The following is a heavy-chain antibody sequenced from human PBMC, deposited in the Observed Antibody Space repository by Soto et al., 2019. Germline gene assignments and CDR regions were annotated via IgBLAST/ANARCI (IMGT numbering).Heavy chain of an antibody. D-gene: IGHD3-3*01. CDR2: IYYSGST. V-gene: IGHV4-59*08. Sequence: PSETLSLTCTVSGGSISSYYWSWIRQPPGKGLEWIGYIYYSGSTNYNPSLKSRVTISVDTSKNQFSLKLSSVTAADTAVYYCARLNYDFLGPNAFDIWGQGTMVTISS. J-gene: IGHJ3*02. CDR1: GGSISSYY. CDR3: ARLNYDFLGPNAFDI.